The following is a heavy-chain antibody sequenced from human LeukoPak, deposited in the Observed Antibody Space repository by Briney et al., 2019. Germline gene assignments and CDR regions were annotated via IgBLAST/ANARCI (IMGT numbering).Heavy chain of an antibody. D-gene: IGHD2-15*01. V-gene: IGHV4-59*12. CDR2: IYYSGST. CDR3: AREGRVVVVAATNNWFDP. Sequence: SETLSLTCTVSGGSIGNYYWSWIRQPPGKGLEWIGYIYYSGSTNYNPSLKSRVTISVDTSKNQFSLKLSSVTAADTAVYYCAREGRVVVVAATNNWFDPWGQGTLVTVSS. CDR1: GGSIGNYY. J-gene: IGHJ5*02.